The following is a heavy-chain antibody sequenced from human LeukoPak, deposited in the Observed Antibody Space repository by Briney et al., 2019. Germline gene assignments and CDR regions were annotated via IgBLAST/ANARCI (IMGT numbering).Heavy chain of an antibody. J-gene: IGHJ4*02. Sequence: GESLKISCKGSGYTFTSYWIGWVRQMPGKGLVWMGIIHPGDSDTRYSPSFQGQVTISADKSISTSYLQWSSLKASDTAMYYCATLPHTEFHYWGQGTLVTVSS. CDR1: GYTFTSYW. CDR2: IHPGDSDT. CDR3: ATLPHTEFHY. D-gene: IGHD2-8*02. V-gene: IGHV5-51*01.